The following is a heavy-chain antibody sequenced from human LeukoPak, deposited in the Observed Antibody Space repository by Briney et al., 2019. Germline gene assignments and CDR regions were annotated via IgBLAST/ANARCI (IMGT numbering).Heavy chain of an antibody. J-gene: IGHJ4*02. CDR2: ISYDGSNK. V-gene: IGHV3-30*03. D-gene: IGHD6-6*01. CDR3: AHIPSSSDY. Sequence: GGSLRLSCAASGFTFSSYGMHWVRQAPGKGLEWVAVISYDGSNKYYADSVKGRFTISRDNSKNTLYLQMNSLRAEDTAVYYRAHIPSSSDYWGQGTLVTVSS. CDR1: GFTFSSYG.